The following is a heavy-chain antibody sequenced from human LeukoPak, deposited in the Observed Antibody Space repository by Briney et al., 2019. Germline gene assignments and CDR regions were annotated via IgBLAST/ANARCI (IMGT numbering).Heavy chain of an antibody. Sequence: SETLSLTCTVSGGSISSYYWSWIRQPPGKGLEWIGSIYHSGSTYYNPSLKSRVTISVDTSKNQFSLKLSSVTAADTAVYYCARDLAASWPTYGSGQFDPWGQGTLVTVSS. CDR3: ARDLAASWPTYGSGQFDP. CDR1: GGSISSYY. D-gene: IGHD3-10*01. J-gene: IGHJ5*02. V-gene: IGHV4-38-2*02. CDR2: IYHSGST.